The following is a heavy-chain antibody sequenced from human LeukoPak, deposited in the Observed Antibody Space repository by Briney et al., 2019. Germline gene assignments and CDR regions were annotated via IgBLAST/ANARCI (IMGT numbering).Heavy chain of an antibody. CDR3: ATKGSSSWHFDN. J-gene: IGHJ4*02. Sequence: PGGSLRLSCAASGFTFSSYAMSWVRQAPGKGLERVSGISGSGGSTYNADSVKGRFTISRDNSKNTLYLQMNSLRGEDTAIYYCATKGSSSWHFDNWGQGTLVTVSS. CDR1: GFTFSSYA. V-gene: IGHV3-23*01. CDR2: ISGSGGST. D-gene: IGHD6-13*01.